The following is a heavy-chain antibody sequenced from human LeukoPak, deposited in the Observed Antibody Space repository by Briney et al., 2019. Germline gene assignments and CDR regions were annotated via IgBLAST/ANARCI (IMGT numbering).Heavy chain of an antibody. D-gene: IGHD5-12*01. CDR3: ARGEVAMSE. CDR2: INPNAGDK. J-gene: IGHJ4*02. Sequence: ASVKVSCKPSAYTFTNYYIHWVRPAPGRGLEWLRWINPNAGDKASAQKLQGRDTLPRDTSTRTACIDLSMLRCEETAVYFCARGEVAMSEWGQRARVTVS. CDR1: AYTFTNYY. V-gene: IGHV1-2*02.